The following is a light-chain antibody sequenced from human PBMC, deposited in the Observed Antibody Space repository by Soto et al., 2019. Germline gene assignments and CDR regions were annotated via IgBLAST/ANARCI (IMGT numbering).Light chain of an antibody. Sequence: EIVLTQSPGTLSLSAGERATLFCRASWSVLSSNYLAWYQQKPAQAPRLLISGASSRANGIPDRFSGSGSGTDFTLTISRLEPEDFAVNYCQHYGSSFRGTFGQGTRLEIK. CDR3: QHYGSSFRGT. J-gene: IGKJ5*01. CDR2: GAS. CDR1: WSVLSSNY. V-gene: IGKV3-20*01.